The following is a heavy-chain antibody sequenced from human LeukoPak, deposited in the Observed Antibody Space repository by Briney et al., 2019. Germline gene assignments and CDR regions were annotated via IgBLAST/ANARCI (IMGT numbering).Heavy chain of an antibody. D-gene: IGHD3-22*01. J-gene: IGHJ2*01. CDR1: GGSISSSSYY. CDR3: ARENGQAIVVVSAVHSYWYFDL. CDR2: IYYSGST. V-gene: IGHV4-39*07. Sequence: ETLSLTCTVSGGSISSSSYYWGWIRQPPGKGLEWIGSIYYSGSTYYNPSLKSRVTISVDTSKNQFSLKLSSVTAADTAVYYCARENGQAIVVVSAVHSYWYFDLWGRGTLVTVSS.